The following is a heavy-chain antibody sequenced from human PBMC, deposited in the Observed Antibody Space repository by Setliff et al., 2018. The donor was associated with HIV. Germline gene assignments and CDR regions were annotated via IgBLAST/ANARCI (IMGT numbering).Heavy chain of an antibody. Sequence: GESLKISCAASGFTFSSYTMSWVRQAPGKGLEWLSFISGSSDKIFYADSVKGRFTISRGNAKNSLYLHMVDLGAEDTALYYCARDAYGDSYFDFWGQGTLVTVSS. D-gene: IGHD4-17*01. J-gene: IGHJ4*02. V-gene: IGHV3-48*04. CDR1: GFTFSSYT. CDR2: ISGSSDKI. CDR3: ARDAYGDSYFDF.